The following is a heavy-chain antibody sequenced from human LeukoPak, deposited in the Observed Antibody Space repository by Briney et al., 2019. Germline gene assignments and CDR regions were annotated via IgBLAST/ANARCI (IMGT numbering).Heavy chain of an antibody. J-gene: IGHJ3*02. CDR2: IYPADSDT. CDR1: GYSFTNYW. V-gene: IGHV5-51*01. Sequence: GESLKISCKGSGYSFTNYWIGWVRQMPGKGLGWMGIIYPADSDTRYSPSFRGKVTISADKSISTAYLQWSSLKASDTAMYYCATRFSTGWYDAFDIWGQGTMVGVSS. CDR3: ATRFSTGWYDAFDI. D-gene: IGHD6-19*01.